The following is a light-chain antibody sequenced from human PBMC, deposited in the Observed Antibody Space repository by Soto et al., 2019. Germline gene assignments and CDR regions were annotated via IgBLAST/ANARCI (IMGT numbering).Light chain of an antibody. V-gene: IGKV3-15*01. CDR3: QQYDNWHT. Sequence: EIIMAQSPATLSVTPGERATLSCRASQSVSSNLAWYQQKLGQAPGLLIYGASTRATGIPARFSGSGSGTEFTLTISSLQSEDFAVYYCQQYDNWHTFGQGTKVDIK. CDR1: QSVSSN. CDR2: GAS. J-gene: IGKJ2*01.